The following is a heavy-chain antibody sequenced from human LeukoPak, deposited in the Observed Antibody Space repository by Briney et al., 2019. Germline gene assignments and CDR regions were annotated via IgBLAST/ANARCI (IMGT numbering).Heavy chain of an antibody. V-gene: IGHV4-34*01. CDR3: ASLDRPLD. J-gene: IGHJ4*02. CDR1: CGSFSGYY. CDR2: INHSGST. Sequence: PSETLSLTCGVYCGSFSGYYWGWIRQPPGKGLEWIGEINHSGSTNYNPSLKSRVTISADTSKNQFSLKLSSVTAADTAVYYCASLDRPLDWGQGTLVTV.